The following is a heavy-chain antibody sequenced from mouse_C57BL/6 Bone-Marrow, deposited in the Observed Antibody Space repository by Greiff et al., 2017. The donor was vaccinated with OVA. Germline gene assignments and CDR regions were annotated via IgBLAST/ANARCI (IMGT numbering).Heavy chain of an antibody. Sequence: EVNVVESGPGLAKPSQTLSLTCSVTGYSITSDYWNWIRKFPGNKLEYMGYISYSGSTYYNPSLKSRISITRDTSKNQYYLQLNSVTTEDTATYYCARRGGSPYWYFDVWGTGTTVTVSS. J-gene: IGHJ1*03. D-gene: IGHD1-1*01. CDR2: ISYSGST. CDR1: GYSITSDY. CDR3: ARRGGSPYWYFDV. V-gene: IGHV3-8*01.